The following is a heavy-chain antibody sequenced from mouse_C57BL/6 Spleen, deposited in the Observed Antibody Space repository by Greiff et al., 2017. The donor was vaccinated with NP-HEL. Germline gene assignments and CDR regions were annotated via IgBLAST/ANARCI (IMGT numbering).Heavy chain of an antibody. Sequence: QVHVKQSGAELARPGASVKLTCKASGYTFTSYGISWVKQRTGQGLEWIGEIYPRSGNTYYNEKFKGKATLTADKSSSTAYMELRSLTSEDSAVYFCARTGIYSNYSWFAYWGQGTLVTVSA. D-gene: IGHD2-5*01. CDR1: GYTFTSYG. CDR2: IYPRSGNT. J-gene: IGHJ3*01. CDR3: ARTGIYSNYSWFAY. V-gene: IGHV1-81*01.